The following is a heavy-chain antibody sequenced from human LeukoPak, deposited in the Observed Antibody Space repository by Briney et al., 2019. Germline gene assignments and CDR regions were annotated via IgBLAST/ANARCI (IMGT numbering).Heavy chain of an antibody. Sequence: GGSLRLSCAASGFTLSTHWMSWVRQAPGKRPGWVANIKQDGSEKYYVDSVKGRFTISRDNARNSLYLQMNSLRAEDTAVYYCARLWAVAGTVDDYWGQGTLVTVSS. CDR1: GFTLSTHW. CDR3: ARLWAVAGTVDDY. D-gene: IGHD6-19*01. CDR2: IKQDGSEK. V-gene: IGHV3-7*01. J-gene: IGHJ4*02.